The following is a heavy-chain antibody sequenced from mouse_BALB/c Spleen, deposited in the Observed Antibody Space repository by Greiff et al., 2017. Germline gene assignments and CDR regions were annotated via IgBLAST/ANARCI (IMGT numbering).Heavy chain of an antibody. V-gene: IGHV2-9-2*01. Sequence: VQGVESGPGLVAPSQSLSITCTVSGFSLTSYDISWIRQPPGKGLEWLGVIWTGGGTNYNSAFMSRLSISKDNSKSQVFLKMNSLQTDDTAIYYCVRDGGNYGGYFDYWGQGTTLTVSS. J-gene: IGHJ2*01. CDR2: IWTGGGT. D-gene: IGHD2-1*01. CDR1: GFSLTSYD. CDR3: VRDGGNYGGYFDY.